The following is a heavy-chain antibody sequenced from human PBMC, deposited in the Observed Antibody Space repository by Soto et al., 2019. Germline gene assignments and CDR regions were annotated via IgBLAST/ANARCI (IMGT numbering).Heavy chain of an antibody. Sequence: QVQLVESGGGVVQPGRSLRLSCAASGFTFSSYAMHWVRQAPGKGLEWVAVISYDGSNKYYADSVKGRFTISRGNSKNTLYLQMNSLRAEDTAVYYCARRKTGYSSSWYDNYYYYGMDVWGQGTTVTVSS. J-gene: IGHJ6*02. CDR3: ARRKTGYSSSWYDNYYYYGMDV. V-gene: IGHV3-30-3*01. CDR2: ISYDGSNK. CDR1: GFTFSSYA. D-gene: IGHD6-13*01.